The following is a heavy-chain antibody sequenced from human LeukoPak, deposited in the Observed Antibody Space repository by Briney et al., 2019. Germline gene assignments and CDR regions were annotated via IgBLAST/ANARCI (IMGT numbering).Heavy chain of an antibody. V-gene: IGHV4-39*01. D-gene: IGHD3-3*01. Sequence: SETLSLTCTVSGGSISSSSYYWGWIRQPPGKGLEWIGSIYYSGSTYYNPSLKSRVTISVDTSKTQFSLKLSSVPAADTAVYSCASLCDFWSGYLPCDYWGQGTLVTVSS. CDR2: IYYSGST. J-gene: IGHJ4*02. CDR1: GGSISSSSYY. CDR3: ASLCDFWSGYLPCDY.